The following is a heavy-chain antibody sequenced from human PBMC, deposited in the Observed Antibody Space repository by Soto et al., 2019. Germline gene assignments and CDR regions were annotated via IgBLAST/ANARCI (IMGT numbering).Heavy chain of an antibody. CDR2: IYYSGST. J-gene: IGHJ5*02. V-gene: IGHV4-59*01. CDR3: AGGVWLGETPANWFDP. CDR1: GGSISSYY. D-gene: IGHD3-10*01. Sequence: PSETLSLTCTVSGGSISSYYWSWIRQPPGKGLEWIGYIYYSGSTNYNPSLKSRVTISVDTSKNQFSLKLSSVTAADTAVYYCAGGVWLGETPANWFDPWGQGTLVTVSS.